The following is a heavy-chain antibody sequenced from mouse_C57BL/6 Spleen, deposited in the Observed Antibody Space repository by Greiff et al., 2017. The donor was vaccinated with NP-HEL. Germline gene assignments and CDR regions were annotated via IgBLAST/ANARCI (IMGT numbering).Heavy chain of an antibody. Sequence: VQGVESGPGLVQPSQSLSITCTVSGFSLTSYGVHWVRQSPGKGLEWLGVIWRGGSTDYNAAFMSRLSITKDNSKSQVFFKMNSLQADDTAIYYCAKNLYYGSSWYFDVWGTGTTVTVSS. CDR2: IWRGGST. V-gene: IGHV2-5*01. J-gene: IGHJ1*03. D-gene: IGHD1-1*01. CDR3: AKNLYYGSSWYFDV. CDR1: GFSLTSYG.